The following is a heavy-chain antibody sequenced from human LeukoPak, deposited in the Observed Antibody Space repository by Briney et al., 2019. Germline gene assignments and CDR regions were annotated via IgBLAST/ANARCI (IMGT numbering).Heavy chain of an antibody. CDR2: IESKAAGETT. CDR1: GFTFSNAC. J-gene: IGHJ4*02. Sequence: PGGSLRLSCAASGFTFSNACMSWVRQAPGKGLEWVSRIESKAAGETTHYAAPVKGRFTISRDDSKNTLYLEMNSLKTEDTAIYYCFTLREFDYWGQGTLVTVSS. CDR3: FTLREFDY. D-gene: IGHD1-26*01. V-gene: IGHV3-15*04.